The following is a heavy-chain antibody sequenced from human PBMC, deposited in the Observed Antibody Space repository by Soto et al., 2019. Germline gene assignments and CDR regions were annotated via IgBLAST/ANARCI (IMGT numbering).Heavy chain of an antibody. V-gene: IGHV3-30-3*01. CDR1: AFSFSDSA. J-gene: IGHJ4*02. CDR2: ISFDGRNK. D-gene: IGHD6-19*01. Sequence: SGGSLRLSCADSAFSFSDSAMHWVRQAPGKGPEWVAIISFDGRNKYYADSVKGRFTISRDNSKNTLYLQMNSLRDEDTAIYYCARDRSSSVWFLDYWGQGTRVTVSS. CDR3: ARDRSSSVWFLDY.